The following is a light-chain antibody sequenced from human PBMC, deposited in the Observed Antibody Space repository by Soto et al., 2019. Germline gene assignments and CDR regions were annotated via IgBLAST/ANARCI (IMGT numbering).Light chain of an antibody. Sequence: QSVLTQPPSVSGDPGQRVTISCTGSSSNIGAGYDVNWYQQLPGAAPKFLIYGNSNRPSGVPDRFSGSKSGTSASLAITGLQAEDEADYYCQSYDSRLSGYVFGTGTKVTVL. CDR3: QSYDSRLSGYV. CDR2: GNS. V-gene: IGLV1-40*01. J-gene: IGLJ1*01. CDR1: SSNIGAGYD.